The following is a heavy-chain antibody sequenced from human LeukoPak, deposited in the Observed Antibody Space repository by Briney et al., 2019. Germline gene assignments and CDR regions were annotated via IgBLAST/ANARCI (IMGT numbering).Heavy chain of an antibody. V-gene: IGHV4-4*07. J-gene: IGHJ5*02. Sequence: SETLSLTCTVSGGSISSYYWSWIRQPPGKGLEWIGRIYTSGSTNYNPSLKSRVTMSVDTSKNQFSLKLSSVTAADTAVYYCARGVPAAMGGYSSGWYVGNWFDPWGQGTLVTVSS. D-gene: IGHD6-19*01. CDR1: GGSISSYY. CDR3: ARGVPAAMGGYSSGWYVGNWFDP. CDR2: IYTSGST.